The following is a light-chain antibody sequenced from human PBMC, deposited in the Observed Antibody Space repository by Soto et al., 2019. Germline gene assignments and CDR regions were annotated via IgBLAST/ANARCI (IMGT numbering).Light chain of an antibody. CDR2: EVS. CDR1: RSDVGGYNY. CDR3: SSYTSSSTLYV. J-gene: IGLJ1*01. Sequence: QSALTQPASVSGSPGQSINISCTGTRSDVGGYNYVSWYQQHPGKTPKLMIYEVSNRPSGFSNRFSGSKSGNTASLTISGLQAEDEADYYCSSYTSSSTLYVFGTGTKV. V-gene: IGLV2-14*01.